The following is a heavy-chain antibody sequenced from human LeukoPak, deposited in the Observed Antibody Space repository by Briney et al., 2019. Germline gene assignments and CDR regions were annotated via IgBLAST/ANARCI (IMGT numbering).Heavy chain of an antibody. CDR1: GFTFSSYS. Sequence: GGSLRLSCAASGFTFSSYSMNWVRQAPGKGLEWVSSISSSSSYIYYADSVKGRFTISRDNAKNSLYLQMNSLRAEDTAVYYCARVSGSYPSPYYFDYWGQGNLVTVSS. D-gene: IGHD1-26*01. J-gene: IGHJ4*02. CDR2: ISSSSSYI. CDR3: ARVSGSYPSPYYFDY. V-gene: IGHV3-21*01.